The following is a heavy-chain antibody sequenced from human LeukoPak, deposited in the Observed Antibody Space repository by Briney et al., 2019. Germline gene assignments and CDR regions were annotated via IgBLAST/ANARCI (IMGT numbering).Heavy chain of an antibody. J-gene: IGHJ4*02. Sequence: GGSLRLSCAASGSTFSSYAMSWVRQAPGKGLEWVSAISGSGGSTYYADSVKGRFTISRDNSKNTPYLQMNSLRAEDTAVYYCAKARGYSYGPFDYYFDYWGQGALVTVSS. CDR3: AKARGYSYGPFDYYFDY. D-gene: IGHD5-18*01. V-gene: IGHV3-23*01. CDR2: ISGSGGST. CDR1: GSTFSSYA.